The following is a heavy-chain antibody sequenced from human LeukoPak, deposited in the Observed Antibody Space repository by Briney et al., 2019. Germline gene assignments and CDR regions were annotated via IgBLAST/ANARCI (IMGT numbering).Heavy chain of an antibody. CDR2: MNPNSGNT. D-gene: IGHD5-18*01. Sequence: ASVKVSCKASGYTFTSYDINWVRQATGQGLEWMGWMNPNSGNTGYAQKFQGSVAMTRDTSINTAYMELSRLRSDDTAVYYCARSYRVDTANFDSWGQGTLVTVSS. CDR1: GYTFTSYD. CDR3: ARSYRVDTANFDS. V-gene: IGHV1-8*01. J-gene: IGHJ4*02.